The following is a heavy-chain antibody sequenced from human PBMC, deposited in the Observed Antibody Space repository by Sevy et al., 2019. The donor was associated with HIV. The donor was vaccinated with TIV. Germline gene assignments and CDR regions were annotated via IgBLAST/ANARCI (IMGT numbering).Heavy chain of an antibody. D-gene: IGHD3-22*01. CDR3: ARRFYYDSSTHYHYYFDS. CDR2: VYHSGTT. V-gene: IGHV4-4*02. Sequence: SETLSLTCAVSGGSISSSNWWSWVRQPPGKGLEWIGEVYHSGTTNYNPSLKSRVTMSVDKSKNQFSLKVNSVTAADTAVYYCARRFYYDSSTHYHYYFDSWGQGALVTVSS. J-gene: IGHJ4*02. CDR1: GGSISSSNW.